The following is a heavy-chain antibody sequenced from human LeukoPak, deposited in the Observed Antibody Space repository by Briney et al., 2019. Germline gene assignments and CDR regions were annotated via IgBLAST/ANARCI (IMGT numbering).Heavy chain of an antibody. CDR1: GGSISSGGYY. Sequence: SETLSLTCTVSGGSISSGGYYWSWIRQHPGKGLEWIEYIYYSGSTYYNPSRKSRITISVNTAKNQFSLKLSSVTAADTAVYYCARDTPRNLDLGYGIDVWGKGTTVTVSS. D-gene: IGHD3/OR15-3a*01. CDR2: IYYSGST. CDR3: ARDTPRNLDLGYGIDV. V-gene: IGHV4-31*03. J-gene: IGHJ6*04.